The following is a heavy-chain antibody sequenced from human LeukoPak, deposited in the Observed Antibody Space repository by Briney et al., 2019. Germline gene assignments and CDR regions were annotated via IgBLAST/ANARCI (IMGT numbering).Heavy chain of an antibody. V-gene: IGHV3-9*01. D-gene: IGHD6-13*01. CDR3: AAGIAAAGTSYYYYGMDV. Sequence: GGSLRLSCAASGFTFDDYAMHWVRQAPGKGLEWVSGISWNSGSIGYADSVKGRLTISRDNAKNSLYLQMNSLRAEDTALYYCAAGIAAAGTSYYYYGMDVWGQGITVTVSS. CDR1: GFTFDDYA. CDR2: ISWNSGSI. J-gene: IGHJ6*02.